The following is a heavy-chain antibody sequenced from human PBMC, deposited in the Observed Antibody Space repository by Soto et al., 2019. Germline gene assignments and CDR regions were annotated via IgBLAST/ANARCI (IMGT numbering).Heavy chain of an antibody. V-gene: IGHV4-34*01. Sequence: RSLTCAVYGGSFSGYYWSWIRQPPGKGLEWIGEINHSGSTNYNPSLKSRVTISVDTSKNQFSLKLSSVTAADTAVYYCARRTYCSGGSCYSLKWYYYYYMDVWGKGTTVTVSS. D-gene: IGHD2-15*01. CDR1: GGSFSGYY. CDR3: ARRTYCSGGSCYSLKWYYYYYMDV. J-gene: IGHJ6*03. CDR2: INHSGST.